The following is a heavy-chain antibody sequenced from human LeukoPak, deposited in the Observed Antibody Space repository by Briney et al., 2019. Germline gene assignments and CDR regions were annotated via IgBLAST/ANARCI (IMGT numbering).Heavy chain of an antibody. CDR3: ARDKIVGATKFDS. CDR1: GFTFSSYW. J-gene: IGHJ4*02. D-gene: IGHD1-26*01. Sequence: GGFLRLSCAASGFTFSSYWMSWVRQAPGKGLEWVANMKQDGGETYYVDSVKGRFTISRDNAKNSLYLQMNSLRAEDTAMYYCARDKIVGATKFDSWGQGTLVTVSS. CDR2: MKQDGGET. V-gene: IGHV3-7*01.